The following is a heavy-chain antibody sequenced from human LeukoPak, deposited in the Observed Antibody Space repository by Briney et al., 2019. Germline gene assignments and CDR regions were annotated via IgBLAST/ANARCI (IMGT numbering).Heavy chain of an antibody. V-gene: IGHV4-59*12. Sequence: SETLSLTCTVSGGSISSYYWSWIRQPPGKGLEWIGYIYYSGSTNYNPSLKSRVTISVDKSKNQFSLKLSSVTAADTAVYYCAREEANYGLDYWGQGTLVTVSS. J-gene: IGHJ4*02. CDR2: IYYSGST. D-gene: IGHD4-17*01. CDR3: AREEANYGLDY. CDR1: GGSISSYY.